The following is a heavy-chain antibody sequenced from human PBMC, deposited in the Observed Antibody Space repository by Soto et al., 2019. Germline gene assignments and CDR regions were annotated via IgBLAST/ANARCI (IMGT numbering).Heavy chain of an antibody. D-gene: IGHD1-26*01. CDR1: GLTLRSYA. CDR3: GGSNRPSDYSYYGMDV. CDR2: IVVTGGRT. V-gene: IGHV3-23*01. Sequence: EVQLLESGGGLVQPGGSLRLSCAASGLTLRSYAMSWVRHAPGKGLGWVSGIVVTGGRTHYADSVKGRFTISRDNSKNTLYLQMDSLRAKDSAVYNCGGSNRPSDYSYYGMDVWGQGTTVTVSS. J-gene: IGHJ6*02.